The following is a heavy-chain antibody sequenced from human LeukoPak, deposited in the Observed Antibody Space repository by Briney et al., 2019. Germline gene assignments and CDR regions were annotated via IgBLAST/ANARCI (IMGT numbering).Heavy chain of an antibody. V-gene: IGHV4-39*01. J-gene: IGHJ4*02. CDR1: GGSISSSSYY. CDR3: ARQLGYCSSTSCYADKVDY. Sequence: PSETLSLTCTVSGGSISSSSYYWGWIRQPPGKGLEWIGSIYYSGSTHYNPSLKSRVTISVDTSKNQFSLKLSSVTAADTAVYYCARQLGYCSSTSCYADKVDYWGQGTLVTVSS. D-gene: IGHD2-2*01. CDR2: IYYSGST.